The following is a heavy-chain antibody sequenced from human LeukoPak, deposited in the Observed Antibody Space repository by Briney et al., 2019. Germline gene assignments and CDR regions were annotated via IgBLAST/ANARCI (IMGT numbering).Heavy chain of an antibody. D-gene: IGHD1-26*01. Sequence: ASVKVSCKASGYTFTGYYMHWVRQAPGQGLEWMGWINPNSGGTNYAQKLQGRVTMTTDTSTSTAYMELRSLRSDDTAVYYCARGPRYSGSSNANDYWGQGTLVTVSS. CDR3: ARGPRYSGSSNANDY. V-gene: IGHV1-2*02. CDR2: INPNSGGT. CDR1: GYTFTGYY. J-gene: IGHJ4*02.